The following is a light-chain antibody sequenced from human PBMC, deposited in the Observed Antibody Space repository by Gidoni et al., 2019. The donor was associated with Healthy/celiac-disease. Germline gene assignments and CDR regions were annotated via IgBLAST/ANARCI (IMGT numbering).Light chain of an antibody. CDR3: QKYNSAPSA. CDR1: QGISNY. J-gene: IGKJ1*01. Sequence: FHMPQSPSSLSASVGDRVTITCRASQGISNYLAWYQQKPGKVPKHLIYAASTLQSGVPSRFSGSGSGTDFTLTISSLQPEDVATYYCQKYNSAPSAFGQGTKVEIK. V-gene: IGKV1-27*01. CDR2: AAS.